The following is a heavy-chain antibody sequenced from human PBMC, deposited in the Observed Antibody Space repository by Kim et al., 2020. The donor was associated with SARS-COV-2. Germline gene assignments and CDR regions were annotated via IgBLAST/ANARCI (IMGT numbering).Heavy chain of an antibody. J-gene: IGHJ6*02. CDR3: AKPIRFQYSYGTDPYYYGMDV. CDR1: GFTFSSYG. V-gene: IGHV3-30*18. Sequence: GGSLRLSCAASGFTFSSYGMHWVRQAPGKGLEWVAVISYDGSNKYYADSVKGRLTISRDNSKNTLYLQMNSLRAEDTAVYYCAKPIRFQYSYGTDPYYYGMDVWGQGTTVTVSS. CDR2: ISYDGSNK. D-gene: IGHD5-18*01.